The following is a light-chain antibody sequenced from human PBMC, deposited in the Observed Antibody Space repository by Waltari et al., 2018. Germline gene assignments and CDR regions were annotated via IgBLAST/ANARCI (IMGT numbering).Light chain of an antibody. J-gene: IGLJ2*01. CDR1: ALPKQY. V-gene: IGLV3-25*03. Sequence: SYELTQPPSVSVSPGQTAKIPCSGDALPKQYTYWYQQKPGQDPLLVIYKDTERPSGIPERFSVSSSGTTGTLTISGVQAEDEADYYCLSAYSGGSQGVFGGGTKLTVL. CDR2: KDT. CDR3: LSAYSGGSQGV.